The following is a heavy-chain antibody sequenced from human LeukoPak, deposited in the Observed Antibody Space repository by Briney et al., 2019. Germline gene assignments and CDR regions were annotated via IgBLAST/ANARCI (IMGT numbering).Heavy chain of an antibody. D-gene: IGHD1-26*01. J-gene: IGHJ4*02. CDR1: GFTFSSYA. Sequence: GGSLRLSCAASGFTFSSYAMSWVRQAPGKGLEWVSAISGSGGSTYYADSVKGRFTIPRDNSKNTLYLQMNSLRAEDTAVYYCAKGEVGATSNFDYWGQGTLVTVSS. V-gene: IGHV3-23*01. CDR2: ISGSGGST. CDR3: AKGEVGATSNFDY.